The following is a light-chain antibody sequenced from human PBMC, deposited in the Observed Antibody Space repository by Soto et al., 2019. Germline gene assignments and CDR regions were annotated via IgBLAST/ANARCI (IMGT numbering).Light chain of an antibody. Sequence: EIVLTQSPGTLSLSPGERATLSCRASQSVSSSYLAWYQQKPGQAPRLLLYGASSRATGIPDRFSGSGSGTDFTPTISRLGPEDFAVYYYQQYGSSPQFTFGPGTKVDIK. CDR1: QSVSSSY. V-gene: IGKV3-20*01. J-gene: IGKJ3*01. CDR3: QQYGSSPQFT. CDR2: GAS.